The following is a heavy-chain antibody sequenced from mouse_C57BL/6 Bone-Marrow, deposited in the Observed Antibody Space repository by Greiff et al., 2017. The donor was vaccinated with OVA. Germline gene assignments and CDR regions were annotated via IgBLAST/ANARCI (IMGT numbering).Heavy chain of an antibody. Sequence: LQESGAELVKPGASVKMSCKASGYTFTTYPIEWMKQNHGKSLEWIGNFHPYNDDTKYNEKFKGKATLTVEKSSSTVYLELSRLTSDDSAVYYCARRAYYSNYEAMDYWGQGTSVTVSS. V-gene: IGHV1-47*01. CDR1: GYTFTTYP. CDR2: FHPYNDDT. CDR3: ARRAYYSNYEAMDY. D-gene: IGHD2-5*01. J-gene: IGHJ4*01.